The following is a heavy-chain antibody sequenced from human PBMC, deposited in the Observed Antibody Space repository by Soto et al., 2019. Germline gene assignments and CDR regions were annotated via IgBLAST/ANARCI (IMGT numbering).Heavy chain of an antibody. D-gene: IGHD6-19*01. Sequence: GESLKISCKGSGYSFTSYWIGWVRQMPGKGLEWMGIIYPGDSDTRYSPSFQGQVTNSADKSISTAYLQWSSLKASDTAMYFCARHISSGWYPYYYYYGMDVWGQGTTVTVSS. CDR1: GYSFTSYW. V-gene: IGHV5-51*01. J-gene: IGHJ6*02. CDR3: ARHISSGWYPYYYYYGMDV. CDR2: IYPGDSDT.